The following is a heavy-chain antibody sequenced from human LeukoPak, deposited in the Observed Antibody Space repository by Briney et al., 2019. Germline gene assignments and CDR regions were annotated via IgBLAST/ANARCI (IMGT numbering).Heavy chain of an antibody. CDR3: ARIAVADNLFDY. J-gene: IGHJ4*02. CDR2: ISSSGTYI. V-gene: IGHV3-21*01. Sequence: GGSLRLSCAASAFTFSGYSLTWVRQAPGKGLEWVSSISSSGTYIYYADSVKGRFTISRDNAKNSLYLQMNSLRAEDTAVYYCARIAVADNLFDYWGQGTLVTVSS. D-gene: IGHD6-19*01. CDR1: AFTFSGYS.